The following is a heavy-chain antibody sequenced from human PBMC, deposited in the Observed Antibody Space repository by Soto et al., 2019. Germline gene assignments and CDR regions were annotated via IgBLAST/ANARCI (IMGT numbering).Heavy chain of an antibody. CDR2: IDSSGEK. D-gene: IGHD6-19*01. J-gene: IGHJ5*02. Sequence: QVTLKESGPVLVKPTETLTLRCTVSGLSITDSEMGVSWIRQPPGQPLEWLAHIDSSGEKSYRTFLKSRLATSKDTSKSEIVLTMPNMDPADTATYYCARRHLAVAVSPWFDPCGQGIPVTVSS. CDR3: ARRHLAVAVSPWFDP. V-gene: IGHV2-26*01. CDR1: GLSITDSEMG.